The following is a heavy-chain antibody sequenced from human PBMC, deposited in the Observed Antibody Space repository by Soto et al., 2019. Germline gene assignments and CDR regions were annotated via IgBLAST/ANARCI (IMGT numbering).Heavy chain of an antibody. V-gene: IGHV1-69*13. CDR1: GGTFSSYA. J-gene: IGHJ4*02. CDR2: IIPIFGTA. D-gene: IGHD6-6*01. Sequence: SVKVSCKASGGTFSSYAISWVRQAPGQGLEWMGGIIPIFGTANYAQKFQGRVTITADESTSTAYMELSSLRSEDTAVYYCARDKVAARLSTFDYWGQGTLVTVS. CDR3: ARDKVAARLSTFDY.